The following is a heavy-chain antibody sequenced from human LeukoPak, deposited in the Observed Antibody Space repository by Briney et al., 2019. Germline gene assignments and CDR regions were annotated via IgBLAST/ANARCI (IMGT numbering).Heavy chain of an antibody. CDR3: AKDQDWYSSGWFAAGY. V-gene: IGHV3-30*18. D-gene: IGHD6-19*01. Sequence: PGRSLRLSCAASGFTFSSYGMHWVRQAPGKGLEWVAVISYDGSNKYYAGSVKGRFTISRDNSKNTLYLQMNSLRAEDTAVYYCAKDQDWYSSGWFAAGYWGQGTLVTVSS. J-gene: IGHJ4*02. CDR2: ISYDGSNK. CDR1: GFTFSSYG.